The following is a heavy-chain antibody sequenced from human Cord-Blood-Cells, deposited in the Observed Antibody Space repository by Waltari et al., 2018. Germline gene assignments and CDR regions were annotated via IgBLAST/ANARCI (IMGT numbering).Heavy chain of an antibody. CDR1: GFTVSRNY. D-gene: IGHD3-22*01. V-gene: IGHV3-53*04. J-gene: IGHJ4*02. CDR2: IYSGGST. CDR3: ARATVYDSSGYDY. Sequence: EVQLVESGGGLVQPGGSLRLSCAASGFTVSRNYMGWVRQAPGKGLEWVSVIYSGGSTYYADSVKGRFTISRHNSKNTLYLQMNSLRAEDTAVYYCARATVYDSSGYDYWGQGTLVTVSS.